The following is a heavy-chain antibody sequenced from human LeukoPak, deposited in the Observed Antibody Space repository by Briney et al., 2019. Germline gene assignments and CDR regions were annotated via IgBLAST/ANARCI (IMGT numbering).Heavy chain of an antibody. CDR2: IKQDGSEK. D-gene: IGHD2-15*01. CDR3: ARHRSGGSQDDAFDI. Sequence: GGSLRLSCAASEFTFSTYWMSWVRQAPGKGLEWVADIKQDGSEKYYVDSVKGRFTISRQNAKNSLFLQMNSLRAEDTAVYYRARHRSGGSQDDAFDIWGQGTMVTVSS. J-gene: IGHJ3*02. V-gene: IGHV3-7*01. CDR1: EFTFSTYW.